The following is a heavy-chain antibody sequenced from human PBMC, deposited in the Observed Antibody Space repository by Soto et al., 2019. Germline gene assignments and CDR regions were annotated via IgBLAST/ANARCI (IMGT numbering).Heavy chain of an antibody. CDR3: ASAYSSSPTFDY. V-gene: IGHV3-7*05. Sequence: EVQLVESGGGLVQPGGSLRLSCAASGFTFSSYWMSWVRQAPGKGLEWVANIKQDGSEKYYVDSVKGRFTISRDNPKNSLYLQMNSLRAEDTAVYYCASAYSSSPTFDYWGQGTLVTVSS. D-gene: IGHD6-6*01. CDR2: IKQDGSEK. CDR1: GFTFSSYW. J-gene: IGHJ4*02.